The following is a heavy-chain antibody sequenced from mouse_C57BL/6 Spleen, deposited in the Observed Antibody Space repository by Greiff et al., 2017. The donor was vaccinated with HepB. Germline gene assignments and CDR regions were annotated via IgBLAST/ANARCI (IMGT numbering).Heavy chain of an antibody. Sequence: EVLLVQSEAGLVQPGSSMKLSCTASGYTFSDYYMAWVRQVPEKGLEWVANINYDGSSTYYLDYLKSRFIISRDNANNILYLQMSSLKSEDTATYYCAKDNGNYWYFDVWGTGTTVTVSS. J-gene: IGHJ1*03. CDR3: AKDNGNYWYFDV. CDR1: GYTFSDYY. CDR2: INYDGSST. D-gene: IGHD2-1*01. V-gene: IGHV5-16*01.